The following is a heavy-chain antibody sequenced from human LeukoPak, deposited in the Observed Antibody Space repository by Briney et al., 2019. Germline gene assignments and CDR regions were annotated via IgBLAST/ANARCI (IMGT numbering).Heavy chain of an antibody. D-gene: IGHD5-18*01. Sequence: PGGSLRLSCAASGFTFSSYAMSWVRQAPGKGLEWVSAISGSGGSTYYADSVKGRFTISRDNSKNTLYLQMSSLRAEDTAVYYCAKDGGYSYGIDAFDIWGQGTMVTVSS. J-gene: IGHJ3*02. CDR2: ISGSGGST. CDR3: AKDGGYSYGIDAFDI. CDR1: GFTFSSYA. V-gene: IGHV3-23*01.